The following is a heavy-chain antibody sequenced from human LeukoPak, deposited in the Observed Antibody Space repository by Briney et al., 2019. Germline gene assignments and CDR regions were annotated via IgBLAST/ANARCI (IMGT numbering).Heavy chain of an antibody. J-gene: IGHJ3*02. D-gene: IGHD4-23*01. CDR2: IYHSGST. V-gene: IGHV4-30-2*01. CDR3: ARSPDDYGGKSESVGAFDI. CDR1: GGSISGGGYS. Sequence: PSETLSLTCTVSGGSISGGGYSWSWIRQPPGKGLEWIGYIYHSGSTYYNPSLKSRVTISVDRSKNQFSLKLSSVTAADTAVYYCARSPDDYGGKSESVGAFDIWGQGTMVTVSS.